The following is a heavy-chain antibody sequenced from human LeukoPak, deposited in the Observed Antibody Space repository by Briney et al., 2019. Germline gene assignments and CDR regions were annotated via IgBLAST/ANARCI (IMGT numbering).Heavy chain of an antibody. D-gene: IGHD6-13*01. CDR3: AKGPKQLLVGSRGYYFDY. V-gene: IGHV3-23*01. J-gene: IGHJ4*02. CDR2: ISGSGDRR. Sequence: PGGSLRLSCAASGFTFSSYSMNWVRQAPGKGLEWVSGISGSGDRRNYADSVKGRFTISRDISKNTLYLQMNSLRAEDTAVYYCAKGPKQLLVGSRGYYFDYWGQGTLVTVSS. CDR1: GFTFSSYS.